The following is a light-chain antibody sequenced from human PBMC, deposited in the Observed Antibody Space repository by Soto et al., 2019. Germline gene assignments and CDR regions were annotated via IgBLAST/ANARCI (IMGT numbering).Light chain of an antibody. V-gene: IGKV3-15*01. J-gene: IGKJ5*01. CDR1: QSVSSN. Sequence: EIVMTQAPATLSVSPGERATLSCRASQSVSSNLAWYQQKPGQAPRLLIYGASTRATGIPARFSGSGSGTEFTLTISSLQSEDFAVYYCQQYNNWPSLGQGTRLENK. CDR3: QQYNNWPS. CDR2: GAS.